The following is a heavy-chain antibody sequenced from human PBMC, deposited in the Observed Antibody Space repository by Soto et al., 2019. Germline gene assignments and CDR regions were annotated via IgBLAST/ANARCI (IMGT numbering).Heavy chain of an antibody. CDR2: IKQDGSEK. J-gene: IGHJ4*02. V-gene: IGHV3-7*01. CDR3: ARDNYDYIWGSYRPYIDY. CDR1: GFTFSSYW. Sequence: GGSLRLSCAASGFTFSSYWMSWVRQAPGKGLEWVANIKQDGSEKYYVDSVKGRFTISRDNAKNSLYLQMNSLRAEDTAVYYCARDNYDYIWGSYRPYIDYWGQGTLVTVSS. D-gene: IGHD3-16*02.